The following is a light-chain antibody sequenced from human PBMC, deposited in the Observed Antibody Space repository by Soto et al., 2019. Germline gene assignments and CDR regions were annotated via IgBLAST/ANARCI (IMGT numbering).Light chain of an antibody. CDR3: QHYDTLPAVT. V-gene: IGKV1-33*01. Sequence: DIQMTQSPSSLSSSVGDRVTITCQASQDISTNLNWYQQKPGKAPNLLIYDASNLQTGVPSRFSGSGSGTDLIFTISSMQPEDFGTYYCQHYDTLPAVTFGGGTKVEIK. J-gene: IGKJ4*01. CDR2: DAS. CDR1: QDISTN.